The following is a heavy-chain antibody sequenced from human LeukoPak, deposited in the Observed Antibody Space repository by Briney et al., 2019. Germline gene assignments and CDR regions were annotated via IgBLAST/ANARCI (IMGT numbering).Heavy chain of an antibody. CDR3: AKSEELRHFDWGQQDY. Sequence: GGSLRLSCAASGFTFSSYGMSWVRQAPGKGLEWVSAISGSGGSTYYADSVKGRFTISRDNSKNTLYLQMNSLRAEDTAVYYCAKSEELRHFDWGQQDYWGQGTLVTVSS. V-gene: IGHV3-23*01. D-gene: IGHD3-9*01. CDR2: ISGSGGST. J-gene: IGHJ4*02. CDR1: GFTFSSYG.